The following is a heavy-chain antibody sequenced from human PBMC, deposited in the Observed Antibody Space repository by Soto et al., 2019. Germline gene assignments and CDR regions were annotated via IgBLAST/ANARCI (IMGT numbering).Heavy chain of an antibody. V-gene: IGHV1-3*01. D-gene: IGHD2-15*01. Sequence: QVQLVQSGAEVKKPGASVKVSCKASGYTFTSYAMHWVRQAPGQRLEWMGWINAGNGNTKYSQKFQGRVPITRDTSASTAYMDLSSLRSEDTAVYYCARVAGEVVVLFDYWGQGTLVTVSS. CDR3: ARVAGEVVVLFDY. J-gene: IGHJ4*02. CDR2: INAGNGNT. CDR1: GYTFTSYA.